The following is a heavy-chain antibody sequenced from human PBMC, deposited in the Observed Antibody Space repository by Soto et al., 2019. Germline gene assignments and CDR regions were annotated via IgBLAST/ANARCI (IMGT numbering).Heavy chain of an antibody. D-gene: IGHD3-10*01. Sequence: EVQLVESGGGLVQPGGSLRLSCAASGFTFSSYWMPWVRQAPGKGLVWVSRINSDGSSTSYADSVKGRFTISRDNTKNTLYLQMNSLRAEDTAVYYCARDPHGQNHSRKYGSRLNYFDYWGQGTLVTVSS. CDR1: GFTFSSYW. CDR2: INSDGSST. V-gene: IGHV3-74*01. CDR3: ARDPHGQNHSRKYGSRLNYFDY. J-gene: IGHJ4*02.